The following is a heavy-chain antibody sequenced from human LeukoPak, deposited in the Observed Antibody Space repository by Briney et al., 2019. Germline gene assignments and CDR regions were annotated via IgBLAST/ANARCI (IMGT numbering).Heavy chain of an antibody. Sequence: ASVKVSCKASGYTFTGSYMQWVRQAPGQGLEWMGRITPNTGGTNYAQKFQGRVTMTRDTSISTAYMELSRLRSDDTAVYYCATSAAGMMSVDYWGQGTLVTVSS. CDR1: GYTFTGSY. V-gene: IGHV1-2*06. CDR3: ATSAAGMMSVDY. CDR2: ITPNTGGT. D-gene: IGHD6-13*01. J-gene: IGHJ4*02.